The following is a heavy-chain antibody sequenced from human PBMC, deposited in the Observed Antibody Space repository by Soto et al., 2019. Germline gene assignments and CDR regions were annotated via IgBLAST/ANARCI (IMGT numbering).Heavy chain of an antibody. CDR1: GVSIFSGDYY. D-gene: IGHD1-1*01. CDR2: IYYTGGT. J-gene: IGHJ4*02. Sequence: QVQMQESGPGLVRPSQTLSLTCAVSGVSIFSGDYYWTWVRQRPGKGLEWIGDIYYTGGTKINPSRRRRLTIAMDASKNQFSLHLHSVTAADTAVYFCARDTEPTTGGIEFWGPGTLVTVSS. V-gene: IGHV4-31*11. CDR3: ARDTEPTTGGIEF.